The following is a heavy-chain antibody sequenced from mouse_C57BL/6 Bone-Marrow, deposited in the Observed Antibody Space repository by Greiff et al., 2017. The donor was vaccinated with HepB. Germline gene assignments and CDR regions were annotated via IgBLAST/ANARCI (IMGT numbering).Heavy chain of an antibody. CDR1: GYTFPSYG. D-gene: IGHD1-1*01. V-gene: IGHV1-81*01. CDR3: ARRDYYGSSYWYFDV. J-gene: IGHJ1*03. CDR2: IYPRSGNT. Sequence: QVQLQQSGAELARPGASVKLSCKASGYTFPSYGISWVKQRTGQGLEWIGEIYPRSGNTYYNEKFKGKATLTADKSSSTAYMELRSLTSEDSAVYFCARRDYYGSSYWYFDVWGTGTTVTVSS.